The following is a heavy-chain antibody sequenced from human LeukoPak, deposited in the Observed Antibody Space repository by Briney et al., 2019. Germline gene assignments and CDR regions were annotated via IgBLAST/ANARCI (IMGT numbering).Heavy chain of an antibody. Sequence: ASVEVSCKTSGYSFMSYGISWVRQAPGQGLEWKGRISAYNGYTNYAQKFQGRVTMTTDTSTTTVSMELRNLTSGDTAVYYCARDSPLVAAGDFWGQGTLVTVSS. CDR2: ISAYNGYT. D-gene: IGHD6-13*01. J-gene: IGHJ4*02. V-gene: IGHV1-18*01. CDR1: GYSFMSYG. CDR3: ARDSPLVAAGDF.